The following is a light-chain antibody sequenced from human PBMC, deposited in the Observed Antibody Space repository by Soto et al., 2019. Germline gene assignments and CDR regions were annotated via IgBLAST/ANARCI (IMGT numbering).Light chain of an antibody. CDR2: EVN. CDR3: CSYAGSNVRV. Sequence: QSVLTQPPSASGSPGQSVTISCTGTSSDVGAYNYVSWYQQHPGKAPKLIIYEVNKWPSGVPDRFSGSKSGNTASLTVSGLQAEDEADYYCCSYAGSNVRVFGGGTKLTVL. J-gene: IGLJ2*01. V-gene: IGLV2-8*01. CDR1: SSDVGAYNY.